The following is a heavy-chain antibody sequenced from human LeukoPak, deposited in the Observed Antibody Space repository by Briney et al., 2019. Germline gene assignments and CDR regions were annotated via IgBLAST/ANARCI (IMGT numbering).Heavy chain of an antibody. V-gene: IGHV4-31*03. D-gene: IGHD4-23*01. CDR3: ARGASTVVTLDNWFDP. CDR2: IYYSGST. Sequence: PSQTLSLTCTVSGGSISGGGYYWSWIRQLPGKGLEWIGYIYYSGSTFYNPSLKSRVTISVDTSKNQFSLKLSSVTAADTAVYFCARGASTVVTLDNWFDPWGQGTLVTVSS. CDR1: GGSISGGGYY. J-gene: IGHJ5*02.